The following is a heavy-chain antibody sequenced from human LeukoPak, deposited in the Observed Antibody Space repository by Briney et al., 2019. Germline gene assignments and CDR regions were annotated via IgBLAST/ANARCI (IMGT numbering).Heavy chain of an antibody. Sequence: GGSLRLSCAASGFTFPNYVMSWVRQAPGKGLEWVSGISGSGGNTYYADSVKGRFTISRDNSKNTLYLQMNSLRAEDAAVYYCAKYGYSSGWHAFDIWGQGTMVTVSS. CDR2: ISGSGGNT. V-gene: IGHV3-23*01. J-gene: IGHJ3*02. CDR1: GFTFPNYV. CDR3: AKYGYSSGWHAFDI. D-gene: IGHD6-19*01.